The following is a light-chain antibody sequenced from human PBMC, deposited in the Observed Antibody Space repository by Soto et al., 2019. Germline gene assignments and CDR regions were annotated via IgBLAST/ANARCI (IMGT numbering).Light chain of an antibody. CDR3: QQRSNGIT. Sequence: EIVLTQSPGTLSLSPGERATLSCRASQSVSSSYLAWYQQKPGQAPRLLIYGASSRATGIPDRFSGSGSGTDFTLTISRLEPEDIAVYYCQQRSNGITFGGGTKVDIK. CDR2: GAS. J-gene: IGKJ4*01. CDR1: QSVSSSY. V-gene: IGKV3D-20*02.